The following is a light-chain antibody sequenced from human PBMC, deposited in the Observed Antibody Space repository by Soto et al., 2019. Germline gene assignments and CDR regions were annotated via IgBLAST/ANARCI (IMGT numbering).Light chain of an antibody. V-gene: IGLV2-14*03. CDR1: SSDVGAYNY. J-gene: IGLJ2*01. Sequence: QSALTQPASVSGSPGQSITISCTGTSSDVGAYNYVSWYQQHPGKAPKLMIYDVNNRPSGVSNRFSGSKSGNTASLTISGLQAEDEADYYCSSYTTSTTLVVFGGGTKLTGL. CDR3: SSYTTSTTLVV. CDR2: DVN.